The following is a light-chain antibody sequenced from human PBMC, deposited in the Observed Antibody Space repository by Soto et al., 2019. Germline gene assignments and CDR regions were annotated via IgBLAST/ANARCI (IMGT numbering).Light chain of an antibody. CDR3: AAWDGSQVV. J-gene: IGLJ2*01. CDR1: NSNVVNNA. CDR2: SDD. Sequence: QSALTQPPSASGTPGQRVTISCSRDNSNVVNNAVNWYHHLPGTAPKLLIYSDDQRPSGVPDRFSGSKSGTSASLVISALQSEDEGDYYCAAWDGSQVVFGGGTKLTVL. V-gene: IGLV1-44*01.